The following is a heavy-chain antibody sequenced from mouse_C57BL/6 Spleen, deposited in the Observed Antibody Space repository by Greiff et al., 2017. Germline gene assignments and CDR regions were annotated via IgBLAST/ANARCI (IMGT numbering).Heavy chain of an antibody. CDR3: ARDTAQATSYFDY. J-gene: IGHJ2*01. V-gene: IGHV5-4*01. Sequence: EVQGVESGGGLVKPGGSLKLSCAASGFTFSSYAMSWVRQTPEKRLEWVATISDGGSYTYYPDNVKGRFTISRDNAKNNLYLQMSHLKSEDTAMYYCARDTAQATSYFDYWGQGTTLTVSS. CDR1: GFTFSSYA. D-gene: IGHD3-2*02. CDR2: ISDGGSYT.